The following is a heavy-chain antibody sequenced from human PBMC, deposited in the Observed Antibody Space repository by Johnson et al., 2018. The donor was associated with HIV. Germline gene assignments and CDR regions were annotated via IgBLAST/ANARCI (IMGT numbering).Heavy chain of an antibody. V-gene: IGHV3-30*04. Sequence: QVQLVESGGGVVQPGRSLRLSCAASGFTFSSYAMHWVRQAPGKGLEWVAVISYDGSNKYYAESVKGRFTISRNNSKNTLYLQMNSLRAEDTAVYYCARARWRVDYAFDIWGQGTMVTVSS. J-gene: IGHJ3*02. CDR2: ISYDGSNK. CDR1: GFTFSSYA. CDR3: ARARWRVDYAFDI. D-gene: IGHD4-23*01.